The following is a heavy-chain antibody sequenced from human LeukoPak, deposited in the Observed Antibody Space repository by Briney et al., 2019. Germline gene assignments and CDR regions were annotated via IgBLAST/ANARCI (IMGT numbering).Heavy chain of an antibody. CDR1: GYTFTSYA. CDR3: ARGGWTGMGAY. V-gene: IGHV1-18*01. J-gene: IGHJ4*02. Sequence: ASVTVSCTTSGYTFTSYAISWVRQAPGQGLEWMGWISAYNGNTDYAQKFQGRVTLTTDTSTRTAYMELRSLTSNDTAVYYCARGGWTGMGAYWGQGTLVTVSS. CDR2: ISAYNGNT. D-gene: IGHD3/OR15-3a*01.